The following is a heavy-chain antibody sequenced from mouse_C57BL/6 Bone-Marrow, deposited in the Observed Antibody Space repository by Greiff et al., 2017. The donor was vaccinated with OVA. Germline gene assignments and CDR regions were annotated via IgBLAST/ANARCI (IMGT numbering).Heavy chain of an antibody. CDR3: ARSGITTVEGDFAMDY. Sequence: VKLVESGAELVKPGASVKMSCKASGYTFTSYWITWVKQRPGQGLAWIGDIYPGSGRANYNEKFKSKATLTVDTSSSTAYMQLSSLTSEDSAVYYCARSGITTVEGDFAMDYWGQGTSVTVSS. CDR1: GYTFTSYW. D-gene: IGHD1-1*01. CDR2: IYPGSGRA. V-gene: IGHV1-55*01. J-gene: IGHJ4*01.